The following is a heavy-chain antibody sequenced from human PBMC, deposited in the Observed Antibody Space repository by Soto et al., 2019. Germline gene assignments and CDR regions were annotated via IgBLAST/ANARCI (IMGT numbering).Heavy chain of an antibody. CDR1: GGFLSESY. Sequence: SETLSLTCAVYGGFLSESYWTWIRQPPGKGLEWIGEINHVGGTNYNPSLKSRVTMSVDTSQDQFSLRLISVTAADTAMYFCVRIRYQLPSSVLWLDPWGQGTPVTVSS. V-gene: IGHV4-34*01. CDR3: VRIRYQLPSSVLWLDP. D-gene: IGHD3-16*01. CDR2: INHVGGT. J-gene: IGHJ5*02.